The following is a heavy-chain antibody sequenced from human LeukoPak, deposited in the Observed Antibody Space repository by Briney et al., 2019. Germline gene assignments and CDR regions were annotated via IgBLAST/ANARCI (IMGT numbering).Heavy chain of an antibody. J-gene: IGHJ4*02. CDR3: ARAGNYRFDY. CDR1: GFTFSSYW. V-gene: IGHV3-74*01. Sequence: GGSLRLSCAPSGFTFSSYWMHWVRQAPGKGLMWVSRINSDGSTTNYADSVKGRFTISRDNAKNTLYLQMNSLRAEDTAVYYCARAGNYRFDYWGQGTLVTVSS. D-gene: IGHD5-24*01. CDR2: INSDGSTT.